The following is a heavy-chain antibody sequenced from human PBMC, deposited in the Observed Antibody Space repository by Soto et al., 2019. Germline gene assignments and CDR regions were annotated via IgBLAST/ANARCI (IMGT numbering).Heavy chain of an antibody. V-gene: IGHV3-30-3*01. CDR2: ISHDGGNK. D-gene: IGHD1-26*01. Sequence: GGSLRLSCAASGFTFGTYAMHWVRQAPGKGLEWVAFISHDGGNKDSADSVKGRLTISRDNSKNTLYLQMNSLRAEDTAVYYCARDQAPYSGSYFDYYYYGMDVWGQGTTVTVSS. CDR1: GFTFGTYA. J-gene: IGHJ6*02. CDR3: ARDQAPYSGSYFDYYYYGMDV.